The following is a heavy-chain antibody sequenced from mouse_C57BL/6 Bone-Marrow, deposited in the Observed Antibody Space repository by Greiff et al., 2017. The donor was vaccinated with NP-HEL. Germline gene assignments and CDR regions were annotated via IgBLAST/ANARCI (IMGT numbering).Heavy chain of an antibody. Sequence: QVQLQQPGAELVRPGSSVKLSCKASGYTFTSYWMHWVKQRPIQGLEWIGNIDPSDSETHYNQKFKDKATLTVDKSSSTAYMQLSSLTSVGSAVYYSARYYYDYSAWFAYWGQGTLVTVSA. D-gene: IGHD2-4*01. CDR1: GYTFTSYW. J-gene: IGHJ3*01. CDR3: ARYYYDYSAWFAY. V-gene: IGHV1-52*01. CDR2: IDPSDSET.